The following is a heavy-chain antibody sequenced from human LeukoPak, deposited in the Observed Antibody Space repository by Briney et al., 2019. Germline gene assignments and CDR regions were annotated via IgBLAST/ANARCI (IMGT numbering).Heavy chain of an antibody. CDR2: TYYRSKWYN. CDR3: ARERLQYGGRTLSLLGVTNWFDP. V-gene: IGHV6-1*01. D-gene: IGHD4-11*01. Sequence: SQTLSLTCAISGDSVSSNSAAWNWIRQSPSRGLEWLGRTYYRSKWYNDYAVSVKSRITINPDTSKNQFSLQLNSVTPEDTAVYYCARERLQYGGRTLSLLGVTNWFDPWGQGTLVTVSS. J-gene: IGHJ5*02. CDR1: GDSVSSNSAA.